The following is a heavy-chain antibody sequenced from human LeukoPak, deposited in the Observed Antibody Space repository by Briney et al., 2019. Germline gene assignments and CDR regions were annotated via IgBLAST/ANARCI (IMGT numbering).Heavy chain of an antibody. D-gene: IGHD5-18*01. Sequence: GRSLRLSCAASGFTFSSYAMHWVRQAPGKGLEWVAVISYDGSNKYYADSVKGRFTISRDNSKNTLYLQMNSLRAEDTAVYYCARDAGYGYDRFDYWGQGTQVTASS. CDR3: ARDAGYGYDRFDY. CDR1: GFTFSSYA. CDR2: ISYDGSNK. J-gene: IGHJ4*02. V-gene: IGHV3-30*04.